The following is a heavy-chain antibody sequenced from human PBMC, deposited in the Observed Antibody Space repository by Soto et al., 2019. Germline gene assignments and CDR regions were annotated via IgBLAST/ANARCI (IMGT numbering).Heavy chain of an antibody. CDR1: GGTFSSYA. D-gene: IGHD3-10*01. V-gene: IGHV1-69*13. CDR3: ARSHPYYYASGGHKPLKNNWFDP. Sequence: SVKVSCKASGGTFSSYAISWLRQAPGQGLEWMGGIIPIFGTANYAQKFQGRVTITADESTSTAYLELSSLRSEDTAVYYCARSHPYYYASGGHKPLKNNWFDPWGQGTLVTVSS. J-gene: IGHJ5*02. CDR2: IIPIFGTA.